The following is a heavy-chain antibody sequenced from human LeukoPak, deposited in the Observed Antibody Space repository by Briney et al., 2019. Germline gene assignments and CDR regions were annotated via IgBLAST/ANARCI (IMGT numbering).Heavy chain of an antibody. J-gene: IGHJ4*02. CDR2: IYTSGST. V-gene: IGHV4-61*02. CDR3: ARGPPRGYSYGKFDY. D-gene: IGHD5-18*01. CDR1: GGSISSGSYY. Sequence: ASQTLSLTCTVSGGSISSGSYYWSWIRQPAGKGLEWIGRIYTSGSTNYNPSLKSRVTISVDTSKNQFSLKLSSVTAADTAVYYCARGPPRGYSYGKFDYWGQGTLVTVSS.